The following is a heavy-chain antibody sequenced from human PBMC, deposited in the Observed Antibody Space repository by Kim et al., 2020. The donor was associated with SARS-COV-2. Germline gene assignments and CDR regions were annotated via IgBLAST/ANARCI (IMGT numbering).Heavy chain of an antibody. D-gene: IGHD3-3*01. J-gene: IGHJ6*02. Sequence: SETLSLTCTVSGGSISSSSYYWGWIRQPPGKGLEWIGSIYYSGSTYYNPSLKSRVTISVDTSKNQFSLKLSSVTAADTAVYYCARHPPHALEWFNPNYYYYGMDVWGQGTTVTVSS. V-gene: IGHV4-39*01. CDR1: GGSISSSSYY. CDR2: IYYSGST. CDR3: ARHPPHALEWFNPNYYYYGMDV.